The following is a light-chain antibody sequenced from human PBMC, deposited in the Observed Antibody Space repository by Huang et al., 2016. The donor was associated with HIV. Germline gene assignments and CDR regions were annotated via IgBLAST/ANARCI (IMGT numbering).Light chain of an antibody. J-gene: IGKJ4*01. Sequence: EIEMTQSPATLSVSPGERATLSCRASHSVDSDLAWYQQKSGQAPRLLIYDASTRATGISAKVNGTGSGTEFSLSITNLQSEDFAVYYCQQYNDWPPLTFGGGTKVEI. CDR2: DAS. V-gene: IGKV3-15*01. CDR3: QQYNDWPPLT. CDR1: HSVDSD.